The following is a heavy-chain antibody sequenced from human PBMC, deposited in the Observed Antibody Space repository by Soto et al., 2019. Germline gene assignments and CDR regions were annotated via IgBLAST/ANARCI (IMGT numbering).Heavy chain of an antibody. J-gene: IGHJ2*01. CDR3: AKYIVEFANGVCNRCFAL. CDR1: GFTFSVYP. V-gene: IGHV3-23*01. CDR2: IGDSGGVT. Sequence: EVQLLESGGGLVQPGGSLRLSCAASGFTFSVYPMAWVRQAPGKGLEWVSSIGDSGGVTYYADSVKGRFTISRDNSQNTLFLHMNILGAEDTAVYYCAKYIVEFANGVCNRCFALWGRGTLVTVSS. D-gene: IGHD2-21*01.